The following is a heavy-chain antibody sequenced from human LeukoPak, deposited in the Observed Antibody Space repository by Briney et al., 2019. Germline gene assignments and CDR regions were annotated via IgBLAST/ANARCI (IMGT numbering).Heavy chain of an antibody. CDR2: TYYRSKWYY. CDR1: GDSVSSSSAA. J-gene: IGHJ4*02. D-gene: IGHD4-11*01. CDR3: ARERDYRIED. V-gene: IGHV6-1*01. Sequence: KTSQTLSLTCAISGDSVSSSSAAWNWIRQSPSRGLEWLGRTYYRSKWYYAYSVSVKSRITISPDTSKNQFSLQLNSVTPEDTALYYCARERDYRIEDWGQGTLVTVSS.